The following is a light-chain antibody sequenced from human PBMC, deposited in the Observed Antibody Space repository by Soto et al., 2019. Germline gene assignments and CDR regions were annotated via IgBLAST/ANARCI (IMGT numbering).Light chain of an antibody. Sequence: QSVLTQPPSASGAPGRGVTISCSGSSSNIGSNYVYWYQQLPGTAPKLLIYRNNQRPSGVPDRFSGSKSGTSASLGISGLRSEDEADYYCAAWDGSLSGWVFGGGTKVTV. CDR3: AAWDGSLSGWV. CDR2: RNN. CDR1: SSNIGSNY. J-gene: IGLJ3*02. V-gene: IGLV1-47*01.